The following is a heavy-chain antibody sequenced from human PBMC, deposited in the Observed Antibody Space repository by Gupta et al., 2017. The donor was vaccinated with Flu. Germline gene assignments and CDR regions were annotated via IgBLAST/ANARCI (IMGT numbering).Heavy chain of an antibody. V-gene: IGHV1-8*01. Sequence: QLVQSGAEVKKPGASVRVTCTASGYTFGNHDINWVRQAPGQGLEWMGWMNPSSGNTDIARYQDRVTMTRNNSITTAYLELSGLTSKDTAVYFCARAHSPRGRLDLWGQGTAVTVSS. CDR2: MNPSSGNT. D-gene: IGHD1-1*01. J-gene: IGHJ4*02. CDR3: ARAHSPRGRLDL. CDR1: GYTFGNHD.